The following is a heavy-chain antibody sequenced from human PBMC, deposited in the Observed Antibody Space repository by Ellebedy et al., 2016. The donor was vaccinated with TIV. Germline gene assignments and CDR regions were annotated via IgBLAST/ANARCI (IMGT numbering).Heavy chain of an antibody. Sequence: GGSLRLXCAASGFIFSVTGMTWIRQAPGKGLEWVATIVSSGRETYYADPLKGRFTISRDNAKNSLYLQMNSLRAEDTAVYYCARRYFDYWGQGTLVTVSS. CDR3: ARRYFDY. CDR2: IVSSGRET. CDR1: GFIFSVTG. V-gene: IGHV3-21*04. J-gene: IGHJ4*02.